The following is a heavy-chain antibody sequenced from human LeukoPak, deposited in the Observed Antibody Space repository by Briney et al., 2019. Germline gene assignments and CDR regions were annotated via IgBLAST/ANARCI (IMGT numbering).Heavy chain of an antibody. V-gene: IGHV3-30-3*01. CDR1: GFTFSSYA. Sequence: PGGSLRLSCAASGFTFSSYAMHWVRQAPGKGLEWVAVISYDGSNKYYADSVKGRFTISRDNSKNTLYLQMNSLRAEDTAVYYCARGVGVVGATPDYWGQGTLVTASS. J-gene: IGHJ4*02. D-gene: IGHD1-26*01. CDR2: ISYDGSNK. CDR3: ARGVGVVGATPDY.